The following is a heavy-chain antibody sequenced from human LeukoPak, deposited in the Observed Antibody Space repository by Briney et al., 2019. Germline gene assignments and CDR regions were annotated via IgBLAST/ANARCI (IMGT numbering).Heavy chain of an antibody. CDR2: IIPIFSTA. J-gene: IGHJ4*02. D-gene: IGHD6-19*01. CDR3: ARVGISSGWYYFDY. Sequence: SVKVSCKASGYTFTGYYMHWVRQAPGQGLEWMGGIIPIFSTANYAQKFQGRVTITADESTSTAYMELSSLRSEDTAVYYCARVGISSGWYYFDYWGQGTLVTVSS. CDR1: GYTFTGYY. V-gene: IGHV1-69*13.